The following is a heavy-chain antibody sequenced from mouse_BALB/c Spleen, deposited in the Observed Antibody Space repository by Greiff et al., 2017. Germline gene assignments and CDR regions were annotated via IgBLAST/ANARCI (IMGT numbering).Heavy chain of an antibody. CDR1: GYTFTSYW. V-gene: IGHV1-7*01. D-gene: IGHD2-3*01. CDR3: ARDGDGYYLNYAMDY. J-gene: IGHJ4*01. CDR2: INPSTGYT. Sequence: QVQLQQSGAELAKPGASVKMSCKASGYTFTSYWMHWVKQRPGQGLEWIGYINPSTGYTEYNQKFKDKATLTADKSASTAYMQLSSLTSEDSAVYYCARDGDGYYLNYAMDYWGQGTSVTVSA.